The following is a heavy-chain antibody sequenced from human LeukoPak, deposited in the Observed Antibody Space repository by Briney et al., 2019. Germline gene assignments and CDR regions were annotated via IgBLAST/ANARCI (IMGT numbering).Heavy chain of an antibody. CDR1: GVRFSDFW. D-gene: IGHD5-12*01. Sequence: PGGSLRLSCAASGVRFSDFWMTWVRQAPGKGLEWVANIKRDGSEKFYVDSVKGRFTISRDNTQNSLYLQMNSLRTEDTAVYFCARDAGNSGYDLFDYWGQGTLVTVSS. J-gene: IGHJ4*02. CDR3: ARDAGNSGYDLFDY. CDR2: IKRDGSEK. V-gene: IGHV3-7*04.